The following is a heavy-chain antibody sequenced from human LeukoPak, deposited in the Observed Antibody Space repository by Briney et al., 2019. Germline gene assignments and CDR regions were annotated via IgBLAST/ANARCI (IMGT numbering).Heavy chain of an antibody. CDR2: IYSDGRT. J-gene: IGHJ4*02. CDR3: AKDPRANYYDSSGYHFDY. CDR1: GFTVSNKY. V-gene: IGHV3-53*01. Sequence: GGSLRLSCAASGFTVSNKYMTWVRQAPGKGLEWVSLIYSDGRTYYADSVKGRFTISRDNSKNTLYLQMNSLRAEDTAVYYCAKDPRANYYDSSGYHFDYWGQGTLVTVSS. D-gene: IGHD3-22*01.